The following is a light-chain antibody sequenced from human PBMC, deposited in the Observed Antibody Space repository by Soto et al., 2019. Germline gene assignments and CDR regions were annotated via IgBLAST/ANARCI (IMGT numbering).Light chain of an antibody. CDR1: SSDVGGYDF. J-gene: IGLJ1*01. Sequence: QSALTQPASVCGSPGQSITISCTGTSSDVGGYDFVSWYQHHPGKAPRLMIYDVSHRPSGVSDRFSASKSGNTASLTISGLLAEDEADYYCSSYTSISTYVFGTGTKLTVL. CDR3: SSYTSISTYV. CDR2: DVS. V-gene: IGLV2-14*03.